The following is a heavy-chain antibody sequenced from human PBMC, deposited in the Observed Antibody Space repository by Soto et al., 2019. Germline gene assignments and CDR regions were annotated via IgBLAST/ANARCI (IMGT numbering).Heavy chain of an antibody. CDR2: ISAGGGST. CDR1: GFSNYA. Sequence: PGGSLRLSCAASGFSNYAMSWVRQAPGKGLEWVSAISAGGGSTFYADSVKGRFTFSRDNSNNTLYLQMNSLRAEDTAVYYCAKGHGDFDPWGQGTLVTVSS. V-gene: IGHV3-23*01. J-gene: IGHJ5*02. CDR3: AKGHGDFDP.